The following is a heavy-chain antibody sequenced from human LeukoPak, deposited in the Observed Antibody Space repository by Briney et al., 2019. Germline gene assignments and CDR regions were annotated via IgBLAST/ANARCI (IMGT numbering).Heavy chain of an antibody. V-gene: IGHV1-2*02. Sequence: ASVKVSCKASGYTFTGYYMHWVRQAPGQGLEWMGWINPNSGGTNYAQKFQGRVTMTRDTSISTAYMGLSRLRSDDTAVYYCARDMYYYGSGSYLGEGLFDPWGQGTLVTVSS. CDR2: INPNSGGT. CDR3: ARDMYYYGSGSYLGEGLFDP. CDR1: GYTFTGYY. D-gene: IGHD3-10*01. J-gene: IGHJ5*02.